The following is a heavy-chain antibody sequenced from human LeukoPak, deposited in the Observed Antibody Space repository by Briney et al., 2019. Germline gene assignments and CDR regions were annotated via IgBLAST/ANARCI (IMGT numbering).Heavy chain of an antibody. CDR2: ISSSGSTI. D-gene: IGHD2-2*01. CDR3: TTEPPMDFFVVLPA. Sequence: GGSLRLSCAASGFTFSSYEMNWVRQAPGKGLEWVSYISSSGSTIYYADSVKGRFTISRDNAENSLYLQMNSLRAEDTAVYYCTTEPPMDFFVVLPAWGQGTLVTVSS. J-gene: IGHJ5*02. CDR1: GFTFSSYE. V-gene: IGHV3-48*03.